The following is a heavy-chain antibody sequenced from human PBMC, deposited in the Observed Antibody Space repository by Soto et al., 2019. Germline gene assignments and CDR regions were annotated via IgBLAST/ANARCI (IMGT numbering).Heavy chain of an antibody. CDR2: INGFNGNT. V-gene: IGHV1-18*04. D-gene: IGHD5-12*01. CDR3: AWEKQKGYSGYAPFDY. Sequence: ASVKVSCKASNYTTPNYGINWVRQAPGQGLEWMGWINGFNGNTNYAQNLQGRVTMTTDTSASTTYMELRSLRFDDTALYYCAWEKQKGYSGYAPFDYWGQGTLVTVSS. CDR1: NYTTPNYG. J-gene: IGHJ4*02.